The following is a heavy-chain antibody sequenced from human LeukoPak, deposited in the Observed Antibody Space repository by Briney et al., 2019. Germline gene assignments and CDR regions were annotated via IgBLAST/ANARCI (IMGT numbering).Heavy chain of an antibody. J-gene: IGHJ5*02. CDR2: IYHSGST. CDR3: ARGPIVVVTTNWFDP. CDR1: GYSISSGYY. D-gene: IGHD3-22*01. Sequence: SETLSLTCTVSGYSISSGYYWGWIRQPPGKGLEWIGSIYHSGSTYYNPSLKSRVTISVDTSKNQFSLRLSSVTAADTAVYYCARGPIVVVTTNWFDPWGQGTLVTVSS. V-gene: IGHV4-38-2*02.